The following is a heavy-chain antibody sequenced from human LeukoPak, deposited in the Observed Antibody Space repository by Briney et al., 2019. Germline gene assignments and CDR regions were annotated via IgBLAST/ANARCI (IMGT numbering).Heavy chain of an antibody. CDR2: INHSGST. D-gene: IGHD3-3*01. CDR1: GGSFSGYY. Sequence: PSETLSLTCAVYGGSFSGYYWSWIRQPPGKGLEWIGEINHSGSTNYNPSLKSRVTISVDTSKNQFSLKLSSVTAEDTAVYYCARDDQAAILEWNNHDAFDIWGQGTMVTVSS. J-gene: IGHJ3*02. V-gene: IGHV4-34*01. CDR3: ARDDQAAILEWNNHDAFDI.